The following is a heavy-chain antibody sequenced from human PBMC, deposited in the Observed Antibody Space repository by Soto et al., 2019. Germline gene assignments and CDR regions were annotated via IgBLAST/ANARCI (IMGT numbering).Heavy chain of an antibody. CDR3: AKASSPFWSGYYNCDY. CDR2: ISYDGSNK. CDR1: GXTVSSYG. D-gene: IGHD3-3*01. J-gene: IGHJ4*02. Sequence: QTXGSLRLACAASGXTVSSYGMDWVRQAPVKGLEWVAVISYDGSNKYYADYVKGRFTISRDNSKNTLYLQMNSLRAEDTALYYCAKASSPFWSGYYNCDYWGQGTLVPVSS. V-gene: IGHV3-30*18.